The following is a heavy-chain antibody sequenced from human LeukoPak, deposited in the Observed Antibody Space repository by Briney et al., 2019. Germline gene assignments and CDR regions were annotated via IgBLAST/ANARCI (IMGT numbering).Heavy chain of an antibody. V-gene: IGHV1-8*01. D-gene: IGHD6-13*01. CDR3: AGGLYSSSWYSNGDY. Sequence: ASVKVSCKASGYTFTSYDINWVRQATAQGLEWMGWMNPNSGNTGYAQKFQGRVTMTRNTSISTAYMELSSLRSEDTAVYYCAGGLYSSSWYSNGDYWGQGTLVTVSS. CDR1: GYTFTSYD. J-gene: IGHJ4*02. CDR2: MNPNSGNT.